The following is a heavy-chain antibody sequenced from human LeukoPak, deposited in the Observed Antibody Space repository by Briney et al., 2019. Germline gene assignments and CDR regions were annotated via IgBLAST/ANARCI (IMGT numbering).Heavy chain of an antibody. CDR3: ARRAGAYSHPYDY. D-gene: IGHD4/OR15-4a*01. CDR1: GFTFSIHG. CDR2: ISGSGGST. Sequence: GGSLRLSCAASGFTFSIHGMNWVRQAPGKGLEWVSAISGSGGSTYYADSVKGRFTISRDNSKNTLYLQMNSLRAEDTAVYYCARRAGAYSHPYDYWGQGTLVTVSS. J-gene: IGHJ4*02. V-gene: IGHV3-23*01.